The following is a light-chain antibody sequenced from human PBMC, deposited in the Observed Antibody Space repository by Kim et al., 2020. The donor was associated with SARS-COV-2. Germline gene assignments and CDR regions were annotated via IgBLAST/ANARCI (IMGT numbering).Light chain of an antibody. J-gene: IGKJ4*01. CDR1: ENIGSW. CDR2: STS. V-gene: IGKV1-12*01. Sequence: AAVGDRVTITCRARENIGSWLAWYQQKPGKAPSLLIYSTSTLHSGVPSRFSGSGSGTDFTLTVSSLQPEDSAVYYCQQLNGFPLTFGGGTKVDIK. CDR3: QQLNGFPLT.